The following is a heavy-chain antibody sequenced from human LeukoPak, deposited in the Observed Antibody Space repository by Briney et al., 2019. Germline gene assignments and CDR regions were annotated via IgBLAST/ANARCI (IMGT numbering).Heavy chain of an antibody. CDR1: GFTFSSYG. V-gene: IGHV3-33*01. Sequence: GGSLRLSCAASGFTFSSYGMHWVRQAPGKGREGVAVIWFDGSNKYYAESVKGRFTMSRDNSKNTLYLETNSLRAEDTAVYYCARANYCSGGSCYAHDYWGQGTLVTVSS. CDR3: ARANYCSGGSCYAHDY. CDR2: IWFDGSNK. D-gene: IGHD2-15*01. J-gene: IGHJ4*02.